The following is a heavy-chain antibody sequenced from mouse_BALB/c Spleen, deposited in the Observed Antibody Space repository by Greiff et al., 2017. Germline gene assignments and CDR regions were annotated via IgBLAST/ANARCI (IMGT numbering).Heavy chain of an antibody. J-gene: IGHJ3*01. D-gene: IGHD3-3*01. Sequence: QVQLKQSGPGLVQPSQSLSITCTVSGFSLTSYGVHWVRQSPGKGLEWLGVIWSGGSTDYNAAFISRLSISKDNSKSQVFSKMNSLQANDTAIYYCARLGTWFAYWGQGTLVTVSA. CDR3: ARLGTWFAY. V-gene: IGHV2-2*02. CDR2: IWSGGST. CDR1: GFSLTSYG.